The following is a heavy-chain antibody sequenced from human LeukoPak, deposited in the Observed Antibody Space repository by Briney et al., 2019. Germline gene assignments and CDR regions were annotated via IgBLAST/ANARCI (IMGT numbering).Heavy chain of an antibody. CDR2: INQDGSEK. Sequence: GGSLRLSCAASGFTFSNYWMSWVRQAPGKGLEWVANINQDGSEKYYVDSVKGRFTISRDNAKSSLYLQMNSLRADDTAVYYCARRRDPMDVWGQGTTVTVSS. J-gene: IGHJ6*02. CDR3: ARRRDPMDV. CDR1: GFTFSNYW. V-gene: IGHV3-7*01.